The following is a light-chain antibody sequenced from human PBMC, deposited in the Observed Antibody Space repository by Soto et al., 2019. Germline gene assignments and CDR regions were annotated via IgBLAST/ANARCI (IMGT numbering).Light chain of an antibody. CDR1: SANIGSNY. Sequence: SVLTQPPSASGTPGHRVTISCSGSSANIGSNYVYWYQQLPGTAPKLLIYSNNQRPSGVPDRFSGSKSGTSASLAISGPRSECEPEYYGAAWDDGLSGKVFXTGTKGIGL. CDR3: AAWDDGLSGKV. J-gene: IGLJ1*01. CDR2: SNN. V-gene: IGLV1-47*02.